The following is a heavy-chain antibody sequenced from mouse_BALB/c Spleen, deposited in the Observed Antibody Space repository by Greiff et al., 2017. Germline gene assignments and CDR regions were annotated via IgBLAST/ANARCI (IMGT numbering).Heavy chain of an antibody. CDR3: ARGRTWYPYAMDY. CDR2: ISNGGGST. Sequence: EVMLVESGGGLVQPGGSLKLSCAASGFTFSSYTMSWVRQTPEKRLEWVAYISNGGGSTYYPDTVKGRFTISRDNAKNTLYLQMSSLKSEDTAMYYCARGRTWYPYAMDYWGQGTSVTVSS. J-gene: IGHJ4*01. CDR1: GFTFSSYT. D-gene: IGHD1-1*02. V-gene: IGHV5-12-2*01.